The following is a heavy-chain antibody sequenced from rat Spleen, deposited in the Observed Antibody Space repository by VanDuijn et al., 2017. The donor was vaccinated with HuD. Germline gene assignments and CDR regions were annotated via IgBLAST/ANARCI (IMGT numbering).Heavy chain of an antibody. Sequence: EVQLVESGGGLVQPGRSMKLSCAASGFTFSDYYMAWVRQAPTKGLEWVASISPSGGGTYYRDSVKGRFTISRDNAKSSLYLQMDSLRSEDTATYYCTRAGYLRDWYFDFWGPGTMVTVSS. V-gene: IGHV5-25*01. D-gene: IGHD2-2*01. CDR1: GFTFSDYY. CDR3: TRAGYLRDWYFDF. J-gene: IGHJ1*01. CDR2: ISPSGGGT.